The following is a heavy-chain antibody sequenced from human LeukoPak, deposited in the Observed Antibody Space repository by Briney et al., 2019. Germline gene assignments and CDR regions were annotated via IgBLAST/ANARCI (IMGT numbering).Heavy chain of an antibody. V-gene: IGHV3-48*03. Sequence: HTGGSLRLSCAASGFTFRSYEMNWVRQAPGKGLEWVSYISSSGSTIYYADSVKGRFTISRDNAKNSLYLQMNSLRAEDTAVYYCAELGITMIGGVWGKGTTVTISS. CDR3: AELGITMIGGV. J-gene: IGHJ6*04. CDR2: ISSSGSTI. CDR1: GFTFRSYE. D-gene: IGHD3-10*02.